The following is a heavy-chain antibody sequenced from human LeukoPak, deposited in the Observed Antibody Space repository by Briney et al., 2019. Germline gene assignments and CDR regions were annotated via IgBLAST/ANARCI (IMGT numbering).Heavy chain of an antibody. CDR1: GGSFSGYY. CDR3: ARGEYSGSTYYFDY. V-gene: IGHV4-34*01. D-gene: IGHD1-26*01. CDR2: INHSGST. Sequence: SETLSPTCAVYGGSFSGYYWSWIRQPPGKGLEWIGEINHSGSTNYNPSLKSRVTISVDTSKNQFSLKLSSVTAADTAVYYCARGEYSGSTYYFDYWGQGTLVTVSS. J-gene: IGHJ4*02.